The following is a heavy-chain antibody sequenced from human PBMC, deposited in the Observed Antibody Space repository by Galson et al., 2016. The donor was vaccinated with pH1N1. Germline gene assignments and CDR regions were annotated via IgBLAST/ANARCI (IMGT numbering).Heavy chain of an antibody. CDR2: INPGDSDT. D-gene: IGHD3-22*01. CDR3: ARSARVWFDSSGYYPHYFDN. J-gene: IGHJ4*02. V-gene: IGHV5-51*01. Sequence: QSGAEVKKPGESLKISCQASGYTFTRNWIAWVRQMPGRGLKWMGMINPGDSDTRYNPSFQGQVTISADKSISTTYLHWSSLDASDTAMYFCARSARVWFDSSGYYPHYFDNWGQGTLVTVSS. CDR1: GYTFTRNW.